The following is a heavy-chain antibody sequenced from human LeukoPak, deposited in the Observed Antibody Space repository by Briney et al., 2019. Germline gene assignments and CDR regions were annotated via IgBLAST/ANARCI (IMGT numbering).Heavy chain of an antibody. Sequence: ASVKVSCKASGYTFTGYHMHWVRRAPGRGLEWMGRINPNSGDTNYAQKFQGRVTMTRDTSASTAYMELSSLRSEDTAVYYCARGNYYDSSGYYWFGYWGQGTLVTVSS. CDR1: GYTFTGYH. CDR3: ARGNYYDSSGYYWFGY. D-gene: IGHD3-22*01. CDR2: INPNSGDT. J-gene: IGHJ4*02. V-gene: IGHV1-2*06.